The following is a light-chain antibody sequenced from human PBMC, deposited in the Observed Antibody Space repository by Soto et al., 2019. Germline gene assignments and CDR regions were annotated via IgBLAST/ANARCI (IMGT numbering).Light chain of an antibody. CDR2: DVT. V-gene: IGLV2-14*01. J-gene: IGLJ2*01. Sequence: QSALTQPASVSGSPGQSITISCTGTSSDFGSYNYVSWYQQHPGKAPKLIIYDVTDRPSGVSNRFAGSKSGNTASLTISGLQAEDEADYYCSSYTTTDMQVGGGTKLTVL. CDR3: SSYTTTDMQ. CDR1: SSDFGSYNY.